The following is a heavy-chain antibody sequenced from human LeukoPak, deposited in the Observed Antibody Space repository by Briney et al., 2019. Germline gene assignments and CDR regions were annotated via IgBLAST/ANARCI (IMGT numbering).Heavy chain of an antibody. CDR2: LKQDGSEK. J-gene: IGHJ4*02. D-gene: IGHD5-18*01. CDR3: ARDSGYKHDY. Sequence: PGGSLRLSCAASGFTFSSYSMSWVRQAPGKGLEWVANLKQDGSEKYYADSVKGRFTISRDNAKNSLYLQMNSLRAEDTAVYYCARDSGYKHDYWGQGTLVTVSS. V-gene: IGHV3-7*01. CDR1: GFTFSSYS.